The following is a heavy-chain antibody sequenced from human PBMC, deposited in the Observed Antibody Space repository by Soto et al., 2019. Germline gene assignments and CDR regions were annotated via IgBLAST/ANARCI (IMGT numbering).Heavy chain of an antibody. CDR2: INPNGGST. D-gene: IGHD3-16*01. V-gene: IGHV1-46*01. CDR3: ARSXGGVYGIIIKGTNWFAP. Sequence: ASVKVSCKAPGDTFTSCYMHWVRQAPGHGLEWMGVINPNGGSTRFAQKFQGRVTMTRDTSTSTVYMELRGLTSEDTAVYYCARSXGGVYGIIIKGTNWFAPWGQGTLVTVSS. CDR1: GDTFTSCY. J-gene: IGHJ5*02.